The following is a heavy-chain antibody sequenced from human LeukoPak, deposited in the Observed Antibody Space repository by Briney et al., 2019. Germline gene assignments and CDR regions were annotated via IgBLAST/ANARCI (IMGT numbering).Heavy chain of an antibody. D-gene: IGHD2-2*01. CDR1: GFTFSDFW. J-gene: IGHJ4*02. CDR2: IKEDGSET. Sequence: GGPLRLSCAASGFTFSDFWMTWVRQTPGKGLEWVANIKEDGSETYHVDSVKGRFTVSRDNAKNSLYLQMNSLRAEDTAVYYCARDLVVPDYWGQGTLVTVSS. CDR3: ARDLVVPDY. V-gene: IGHV3-7*01.